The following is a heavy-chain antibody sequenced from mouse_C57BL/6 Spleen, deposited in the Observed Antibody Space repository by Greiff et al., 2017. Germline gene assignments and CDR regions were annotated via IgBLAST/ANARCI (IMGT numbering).Heavy chain of an antibody. Sequence: QVQLQQSGAELVRPGASVTLSCKASGYTFTDYEMHWVKRTPVHGLEWIGAIDPETGGTAYNQKFKGKAILTADKSSSTAYMELRSLTSEDSAVYYCTRVYGSSPFDYWGQGTTLTVSS. V-gene: IGHV1-15*01. CDR2: IDPETGGT. CDR1: GYTFTDYE. J-gene: IGHJ2*01. D-gene: IGHD1-1*01. CDR3: TRVYGSSPFDY.